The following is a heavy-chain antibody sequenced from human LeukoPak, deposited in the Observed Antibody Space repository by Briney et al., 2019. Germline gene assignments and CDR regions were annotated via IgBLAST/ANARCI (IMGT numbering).Heavy chain of an antibody. CDR2: IYYSGST. CDR3: ARTIFGVVIPYYFDY. CDR1: GGSISSSSYY. J-gene: IGHJ4*02. D-gene: IGHD3-3*01. V-gene: IGHV4-39*01. Sequence: SETLSLTCTVSGGSISSSSYYWGWIRQPPGKGLEWIGSIYYSGSTYYNPSLKSRVTISVDTSKNQFSLKLSSVTAADTAVYYCARTIFGVVIPYYFDYWGQGTLVTVSS.